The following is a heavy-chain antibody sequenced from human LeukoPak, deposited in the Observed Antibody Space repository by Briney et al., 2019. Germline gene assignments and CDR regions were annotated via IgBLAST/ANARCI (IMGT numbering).Heavy chain of an antibody. CDR3: ARDLMAAAGTWYFDL. J-gene: IGHJ2*01. Sequence: YPSQTLSLTCTVSGGSISSGSYYWSWIRQPAGKGLEWIGRIYTSGSTNYNPSLKSRVTISVDTSKNQFSLKLSSVTAADTAVYYCARDLMAAAGTWYFDLWGRGTLVTVSS. V-gene: IGHV4-61*02. D-gene: IGHD6-13*01. CDR2: IYTSGST. CDR1: GGSISSGSYY.